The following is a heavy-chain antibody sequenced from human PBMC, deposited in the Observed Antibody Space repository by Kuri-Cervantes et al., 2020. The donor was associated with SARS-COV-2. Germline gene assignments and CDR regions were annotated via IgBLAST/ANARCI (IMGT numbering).Heavy chain of an antibody. CDR3: ARPSNFHHDSGAYV. V-gene: IGHV3-33*01. Sequence: GGSPRLSCAASGFTFSSYGMHWVRQAPGKGLEWVAFIWYDGSNKYYADSVKGRFTISRDSFKNTVYLQMNSLRAEDTAVYYCARPSNFHHDSGAYVWGQGTTVTVSS. J-gene: IGHJ6*02. CDR2: IWYDGSNK. D-gene: IGHD3-22*01. CDR1: GFTFSSYG.